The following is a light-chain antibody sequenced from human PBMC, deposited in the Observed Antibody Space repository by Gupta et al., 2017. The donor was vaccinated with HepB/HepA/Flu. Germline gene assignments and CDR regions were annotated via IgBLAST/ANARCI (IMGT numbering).Light chain of an antibody. CDR1: QSIVIY. CDR2: AAS. CDR3: QHSSSTTT. J-gene: IGKJ4*01. Sequence: DILMTQSPSSLSASVGDRVTITCRASQSIVIYLSWYQQKPGKAPKLLIYAASNGQSGVPSRFNGSGSVTDFTLTSIRRQTEDFANYYVQHSSSTTTFGTGTKVEIK. V-gene: IGKV1-39*01.